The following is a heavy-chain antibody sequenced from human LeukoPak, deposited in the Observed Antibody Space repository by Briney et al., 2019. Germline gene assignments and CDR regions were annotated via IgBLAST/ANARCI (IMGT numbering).Heavy chain of an antibody. D-gene: IGHD1-14*01. CDR3: ARDLYDNNRVQDY. J-gene: IGHJ4*02. Sequence: GGSLRLSCAASGFTFSSYGMHWVRQAPGKGLEWVAVISYDEINKYYADYVKGRFTISRDNAKNTLYLQMNSLRAEDTAVYYCARDLYDNNRVQDYWGQGTLVTVSS. V-gene: IGHV3-30*03. CDR2: ISYDEINK. CDR1: GFTFSSYG.